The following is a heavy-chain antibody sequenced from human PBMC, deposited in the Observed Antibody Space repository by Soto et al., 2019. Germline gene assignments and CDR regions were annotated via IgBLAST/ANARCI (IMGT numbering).Heavy chain of an antibody. V-gene: IGHV3-49*03. Sequence: GVSLTLSFTASVFPFGDYSVSWFRQAPGKVLEWVGFIRSKAYGGTTEYAASVKGRFTISRDDSKSIAYLQMNSLKTEDTAVYYCTRGSIAARPDYGMDVWGQGTKVTVSS. CDR3: TRGSIAARPDYGMDV. D-gene: IGHD6-6*01. CDR1: VFPFGDYS. J-gene: IGHJ6*02. CDR2: IRSKAYGGTT.